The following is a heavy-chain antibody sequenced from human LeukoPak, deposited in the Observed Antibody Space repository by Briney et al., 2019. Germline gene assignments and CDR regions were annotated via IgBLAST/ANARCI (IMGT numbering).Heavy chain of an antibody. CDR3: ARGVAAADPLFDY. J-gene: IGHJ4*02. V-gene: IGHV1-69*04. CDR1: GGTFSSYA. CDR2: IIPILGIA. D-gene: IGHD6-13*01. Sequence: SVKVSCKASGGTFSSYAISWVRQAPGQGLEWMGRIIPILGIANYAQKFQGRVTITADKSTSTAYMELSSLRSKDTAVYYCARGVAAADPLFDYWGQGTLVTVSS.